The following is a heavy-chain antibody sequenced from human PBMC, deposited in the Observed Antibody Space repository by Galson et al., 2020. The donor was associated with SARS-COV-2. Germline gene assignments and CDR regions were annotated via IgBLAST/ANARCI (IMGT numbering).Heavy chain of an antibody. D-gene: IGHD6-13*01. V-gene: IGHV4-39*01. CDR3: ARSFSSSWYSYVFDI. CDR1: GGSIRSSTSY. J-gene: IGHJ3*02. Sequence: SETLSLTCTVSGGSIRSSTSYWGWIRQPPGKGLEWIGSIYNSGSTDYNPSLKSRVTIFVDTSKNQFSLKLSSVSAADTAVYYCARSFSSSWYSYVFDIWGRGTIVTVSS. CDR2: IYNSGST.